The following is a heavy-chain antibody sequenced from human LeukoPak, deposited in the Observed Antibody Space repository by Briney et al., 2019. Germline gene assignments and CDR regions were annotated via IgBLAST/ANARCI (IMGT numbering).Heavy chain of an antibody. CDR1: GGSITESY. J-gene: IGHJ2*01. CDR2: VHYSGAT. D-gene: IGHD2-8*01. Sequence: SETLSLTCTVSGGSITESYWSWIRQPPGKGLEWIGYVHYSGATNYNSTLKGRVAITVDTSKNQVYLNLRSVTSADTAVYFCPREDPEPAERSSFNGWGGATLVTVS. V-gene: IGHV4-59*01. CDR3: PREDPEPAERSSFNG.